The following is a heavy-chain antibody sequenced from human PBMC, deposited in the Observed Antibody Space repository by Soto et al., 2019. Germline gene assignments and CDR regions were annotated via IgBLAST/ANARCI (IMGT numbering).Heavy chain of an antibody. Sequence: PGGSLRLSCTVSGFAFSNYGINWVRQAPGKGLEWVSSISKSDYTYYSDSVKGRFTISRDNAKNSVSLQMNTLGVEDTAVYYCAREDSIVIPAVSDFWGQGTRDTVSS. CDR3: AREDSIVIPAVSDF. CDR1: GFAFSNYG. D-gene: IGHD2-2*01. CDR2: ISKSDYT. V-gene: IGHV3-21*01. J-gene: IGHJ4*02.